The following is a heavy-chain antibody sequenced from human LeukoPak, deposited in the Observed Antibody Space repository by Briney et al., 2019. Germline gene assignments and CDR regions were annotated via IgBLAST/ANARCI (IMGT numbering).Heavy chain of an antibody. Sequence: ASVKVSCKASGGTFSSYAISWVRQAPGQGLEWMGGIIPIFGTANYAQKFQGRVTITADESTSTAYMGLSSLRSEDTAVYYCAVEGVWTTAMVIGWGQGTLVTVSS. CDR2: IIPIFGTA. CDR3: AVEGVWTTAMVIG. CDR1: GGTFSSYA. V-gene: IGHV1-69*13. D-gene: IGHD5-18*01. J-gene: IGHJ4*02.